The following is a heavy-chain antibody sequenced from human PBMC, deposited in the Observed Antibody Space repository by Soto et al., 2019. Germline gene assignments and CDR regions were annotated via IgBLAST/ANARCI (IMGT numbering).Heavy chain of an antibody. V-gene: IGHV1-69*13. Sequence: PVKVSCKASGGTFSSYAISWVRQAPGQGLEWMGGIIPIFGTANYAQKFQGRVTITADESTSTAYMELSSLGSEDTAVYYCARAHSSGYYPPGYWGQGTLVTVSS. CDR1: GGTFSSYA. J-gene: IGHJ4*02. CDR3: ARAHSSGYYPPGY. D-gene: IGHD3-22*01. CDR2: IIPIFGTA.